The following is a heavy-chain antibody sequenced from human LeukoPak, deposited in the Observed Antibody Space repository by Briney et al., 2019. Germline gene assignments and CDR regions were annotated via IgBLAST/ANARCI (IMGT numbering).Heavy chain of an antibody. D-gene: IGHD5-18*01. J-gene: IGHJ4*02. CDR2: IKQDGSEK. CDR1: GFTFSRYS. CDR3: ARNSPERGYSYGPLDNYFDY. V-gene: IGHV3-7*01. Sequence: GGSLRLSCAASGFTFSRYSLNWVRQAPGKGLEWVANIKQDGSEKYYVDSVKGRFTISRDNAKNSPYLQMNSLRAEDTAVYYCARNSPERGYSYGPLDNYFDYWGQGTLVTVSS.